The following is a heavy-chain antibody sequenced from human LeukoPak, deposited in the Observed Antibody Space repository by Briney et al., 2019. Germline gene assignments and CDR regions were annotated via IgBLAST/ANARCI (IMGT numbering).Heavy chain of an antibody. CDR3: AKQRRDGYNTNYYFDD. D-gene: IGHD5-24*01. V-gene: IGHV3-11*06. Sequence: GGSLRLSCAASGFTFSTNDMSWVRQAPGKGLEWVSYISSSSSYTNYADSVKGRFTISRDNAKNSLYLQMNSLRAEDTAVYYCAKQRRDGYNTNYYFDDWGQGTLVTVSS. CDR2: ISSSSSYT. CDR1: GFTFSTND. J-gene: IGHJ4*02.